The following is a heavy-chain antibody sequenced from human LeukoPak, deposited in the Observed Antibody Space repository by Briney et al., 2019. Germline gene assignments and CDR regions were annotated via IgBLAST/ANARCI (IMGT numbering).Heavy chain of an antibody. CDR2: IYYSGST. D-gene: IGHD3-10*01. Sequence: SETLSLTCTVSGGSISSSSYYWNWIRQHPGKGLEWIGYIYYSGSTYYNPSLKSRVTISVDTSKNQFSLKLSSVTAADTAVYYCARDSFLDGSGARGMDVWGQGTTVTVSS. CDR1: GGSISSSSYY. J-gene: IGHJ6*02. CDR3: ARDSFLDGSGARGMDV. V-gene: IGHV4-31*03.